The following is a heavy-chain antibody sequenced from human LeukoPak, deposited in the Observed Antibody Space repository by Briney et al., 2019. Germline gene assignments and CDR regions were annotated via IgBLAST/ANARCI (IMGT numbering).Heavy chain of an antibody. V-gene: IGHV4-4*07. CDR1: GGSISSYY. D-gene: IGHD2-15*01. J-gene: IGHJ4*02. CDR2: IYTSGST. CDR3: ARGYCSGGSCHFDY. Sequence: SETPSLTCTVSGGSISSYYWSWIRQPAGKGLEWIGRIYTSGSTNYNPSLKSRVTMSVDTSKNQFSLKLSSVTAADTAVYYCARGYCSGGSCHFDYWGQGTLVTVSS.